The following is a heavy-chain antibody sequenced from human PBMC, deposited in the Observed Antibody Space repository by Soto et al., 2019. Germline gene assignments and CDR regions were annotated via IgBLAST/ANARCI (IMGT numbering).Heavy chain of an antibody. V-gene: IGHV2-5*02. Sequence: QITLKESGPTLVKPTQTLTLTCTFSGFSLTTSGVGVGWIRQPPGKALEWLAVIYWDDGKRYNPSLENRLSVTKDTSKNQVVLTMTNMDPVDSVTYSSARRLQGRDFSPAFNYWGQGALVTVSS. CDR3: ARRLQGRDFSPAFNY. CDR2: IYWDDGK. J-gene: IGHJ4*02. CDR1: GFSLTTSGVG. D-gene: IGHD3-3*01.